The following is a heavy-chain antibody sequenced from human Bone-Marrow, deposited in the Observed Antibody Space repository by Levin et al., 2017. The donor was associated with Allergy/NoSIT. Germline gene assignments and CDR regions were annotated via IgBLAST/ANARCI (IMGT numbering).Heavy chain of an antibody. V-gene: IGHV3-23*01. D-gene: IGHD2-2*01. J-gene: IGHJ4*02. CDR3: AKGFPLLYNRCSSTSCLTTFKLL. CDR2: ISGSGGST. Sequence: GGSLRLSCAASGFTFSSYAMSWVRQAPGKGLEWVSAISGSGGSTYYADSVKGRFTISRDNSKNTLYLQMNSLRAEDTAVYYCAKGFPLLYNRCSSTSCLTTFKLLWGQGTLVTVSS. CDR1: GFTFSSYA.